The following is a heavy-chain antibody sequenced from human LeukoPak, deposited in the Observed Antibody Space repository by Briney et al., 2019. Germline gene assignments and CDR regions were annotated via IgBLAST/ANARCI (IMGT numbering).Heavy chain of an antibody. D-gene: IGHD1-7*01. CDR1: GGSISSHY. CDR2: SYYSGST. CDR3: ARQSLVGQELRPARYYYSSYMDV. V-gene: IGHV4-59*11. Sequence: SETLSLTCTVSGGSISSHYWSWIRQPPGKGLEWIGYSYYSGSTNYNPSLKSRVTISVDTSKNQFSLKLSSVTAADTAVYYCARQSLVGQELRPARYYYSSYMDVWGKGTTVTVSS. J-gene: IGHJ6*03.